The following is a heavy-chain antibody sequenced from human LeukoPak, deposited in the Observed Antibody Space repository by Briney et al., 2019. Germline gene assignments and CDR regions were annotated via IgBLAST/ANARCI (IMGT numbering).Heavy chain of an antibody. CDR1: AGSISGSY. J-gene: IGHJ4*02. Sequence: PSETLSLTCTVSAGSISGSYWSWIRQPPGKGLEWIGYIHYSGSTNYNPSLKSRVTISVDTSKNQFSLKLSSETAADTAVYFCAKGQMWLVSWGQGTLVTVSS. D-gene: IGHD2-21*01. CDR3: AKGQMWLVS. V-gene: IGHV4-59*01. CDR2: IHYSGST.